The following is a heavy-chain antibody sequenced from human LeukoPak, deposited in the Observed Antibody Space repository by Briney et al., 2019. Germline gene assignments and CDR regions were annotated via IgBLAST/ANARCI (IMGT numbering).Heavy chain of an antibody. CDR1: GFSLSNYA. D-gene: IGHD3-3*01. CDR3: AKDRRRFWSGYLDY. V-gene: IGHV3-23*01. Sequence: PGGSLRLSCAASGFSLSNYAMSWVRQAPGKGLEWVSGISDSGGTTYYADSVKGRFTISRGNSKNTLYLQMNSLTAEDTAVYYCAKDRRRFWSGYLDYWGQGALVTVSS. J-gene: IGHJ4*02. CDR2: ISDSGGTT.